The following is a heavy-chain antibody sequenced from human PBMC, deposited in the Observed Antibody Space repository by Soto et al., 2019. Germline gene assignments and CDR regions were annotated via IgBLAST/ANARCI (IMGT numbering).Heavy chain of an antibody. CDR3: ARNNWNDVLGAFDI. CDR2: ISYDGSNK. V-gene: IGHV3-30-3*01. Sequence: QVQLVESGGGVVQPGRSLRLSCAASGFTFSSYAMHWVRQAPGKGLEWVAVISYDGSNKYYADSVKGRFTISRDNSKNTLYLQMNSLRAEDTAVYYCARNNWNDVLGAFDIWGQGTMVTVSS. CDR1: GFTFSSYA. J-gene: IGHJ3*02. D-gene: IGHD1-1*01.